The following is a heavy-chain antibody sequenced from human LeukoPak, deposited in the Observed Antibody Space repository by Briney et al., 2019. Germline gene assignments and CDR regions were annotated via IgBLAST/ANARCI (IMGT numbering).Heavy chain of an antibody. CDR1: GFTFSSYG. Sequence: PGGSLRLSCAASGFTFSSYGMHWVRQAPGKGLEWVAVISYDGSNKYYADSVKGRFTISRDNSKNTLYLQMNSLRAEDTAVYYCARPYGDYYPRYFDYWGQGTLVTVSS. D-gene: IGHD4-17*01. J-gene: IGHJ4*02. CDR3: ARPYGDYYPRYFDY. V-gene: IGHV3-30*03. CDR2: ISYDGSNK.